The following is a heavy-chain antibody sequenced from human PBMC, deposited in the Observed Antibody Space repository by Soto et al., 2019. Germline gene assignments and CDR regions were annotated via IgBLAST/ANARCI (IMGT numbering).Heavy chain of an antibody. CDR3: ARGGRGSGLYFLYYFDL. CDR2: IYHTGST. CDR1: AGSLSNYY. V-gene: IGHV4-59*01. J-gene: IGHJ4*02. Sequence: SETLSLTCSVSAGSLSNYYWTWIRQSPGMGLEWIGEIYHTGSTKYNPSLKIRVAISVDMSKNQFSLTLSSVTPADTAVYYFARGGRGSGLYFLYYFDLWGQGTLVTGSS. D-gene: IGHD6-19*01.